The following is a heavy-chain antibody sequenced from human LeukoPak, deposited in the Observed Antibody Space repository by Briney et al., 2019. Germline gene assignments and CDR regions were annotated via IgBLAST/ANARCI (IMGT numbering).Heavy chain of an antibody. CDR1: GFTFDDYA. Sequence: PGRSLRLSCAASGFTFDDYAMHWVRQAPGKGLEWVSGISWNSGHIGYADSVKGRFTISRDNAKNSLYLQMNSLGTEDTALYYCAKDRRHTVSGGYFDLWGRGTLVIVSS. CDR3: AKDRRHTVSGGYFDL. CDR2: ISWNSGHI. V-gene: IGHV3-9*01. D-gene: IGHD3-10*01. J-gene: IGHJ2*01.